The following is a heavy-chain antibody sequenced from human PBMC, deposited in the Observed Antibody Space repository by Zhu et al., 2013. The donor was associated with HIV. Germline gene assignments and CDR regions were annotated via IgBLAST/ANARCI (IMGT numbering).Heavy chain of an antibody. D-gene: IGHD6-13*01. J-gene: IGHJ4*02. CDR3: ARDHSAAARRGFDY. CDR2: INPYNGDT. V-gene: IGHV1-18*01. Sequence: MQSEAVVKKPGSSVRVSCKSTGGSFSHYAMNWVRQAPGQGFEWMGGINPYNGDTKYARRFQGRVTMSTDTSTNTAYMEVRTLRSDDTAVYFCARDHSAAARRGFDYWAQGTLVTVSS. CDR1: GGSFSHYA.